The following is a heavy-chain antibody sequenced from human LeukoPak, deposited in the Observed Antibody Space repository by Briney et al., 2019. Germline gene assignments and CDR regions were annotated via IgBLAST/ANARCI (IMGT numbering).Heavy chain of an antibody. J-gene: IGHJ2*01. D-gene: IGHD6-13*01. V-gene: IGHV3-7*01. CDR1: GFSFSTYW. CDR3: AKGYIIAGRQWYLDL. CDR2: IKHDGAEK. Sequence: GGSLRLSCTASGFSFSTYWMSWVRQAPGKGLEWVAHIKHDGAEKYYVDSVKGRLTISRDNAKNSLYLQMTTLRGEDTAVYYCAKGYIIAGRQWYLDLWGRGTLVGVSS.